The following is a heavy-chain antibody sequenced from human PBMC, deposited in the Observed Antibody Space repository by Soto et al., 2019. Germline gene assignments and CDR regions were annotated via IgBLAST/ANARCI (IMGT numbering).Heavy chain of an antibody. Sequence: QVQLVQSGAEVKKPGASVKVSCKASGYTFTSYDINWVRQATGQGLEWMGWMNPNSGNTGYAQKFQGRVTMTRNTSISTAYMELSSLRSEDTAVYYCARGDYDFWSGYSRPYYYYGMDVWGKGTTVTVSS. D-gene: IGHD3-3*01. J-gene: IGHJ6*04. CDR2: MNPNSGNT. CDR3: ARGDYDFWSGYSRPYYYYGMDV. V-gene: IGHV1-8*01. CDR1: GYTFTSYD.